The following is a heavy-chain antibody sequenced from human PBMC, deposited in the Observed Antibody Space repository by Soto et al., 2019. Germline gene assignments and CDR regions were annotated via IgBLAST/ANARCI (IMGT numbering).Heavy chain of an antibody. CDR3: ARGGNGPGGELTAY. D-gene: IGHD3-16*01. Sequence: GGSLRLSCAASGFTFSSYGVHWVRQAPGKGLEWVAVISYDGSNRYYADSVKGRFTISRDNSKNTLYLQMNSLRAEATAVYYCARGGNGPGGELTAYGAQGTLVPVSS. V-gene: IGHV3-30*03. CDR1: GFTFSSYG. J-gene: IGHJ4*02. CDR2: ISYDGSNR.